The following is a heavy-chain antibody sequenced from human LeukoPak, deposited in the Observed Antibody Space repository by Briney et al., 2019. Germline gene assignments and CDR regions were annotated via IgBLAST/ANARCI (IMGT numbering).Heavy chain of an antibody. CDR1: GVSVTSDPWY. D-gene: IGHD1-26*01. J-gene: IGHJ4*02. Sequence: PSETLSLTSSVSGVSVTSDPWYWSCLRQPPGKVLEWIVSIYCSGTTDYHPSLQSRLTISIDTSKNQFSLKLTSVTAADTGVYYGAKMQAWVGGNTGPRGFDYWGQGTLVTVS. V-gene: IGHV4-61*01. CDR3: AKMQAWVGGNTGPRGFDY. CDR2: IYCSGTT.